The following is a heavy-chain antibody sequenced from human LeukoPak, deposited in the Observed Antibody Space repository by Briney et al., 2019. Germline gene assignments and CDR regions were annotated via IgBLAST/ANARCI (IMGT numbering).Heavy chain of an antibody. D-gene: IGHD5-18*01. CDR3: ARDFSSAMVLSNFDY. J-gene: IGHJ4*02. Sequence: GGSLRLSCAASGFTFSSYSMNWVRQAPGKGLEWVSSISSSSSYIYYADSVKGRFTTSRDNAKNSLYLQMNSLRAEDTAVYYCARDFSSAMVLSNFDYWGQGTPVTVSS. CDR2: ISSSSSYI. V-gene: IGHV3-21*01. CDR1: GFTFSSYS.